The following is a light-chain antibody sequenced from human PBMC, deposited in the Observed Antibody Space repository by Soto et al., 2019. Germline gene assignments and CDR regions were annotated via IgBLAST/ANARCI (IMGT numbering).Light chain of an antibody. CDR1: SSNIGAGHD. V-gene: IGLV1-40*01. J-gene: IGLJ1*01. CDR3: SSFTSNYFYV. CDR2: GNG. Sequence: QSVLTQPPSVSGAPGQRVTISCTGSSSNIGAGHDVHWYQQLPGTAPKLLIYGNGNRPSGVPDRFSGSKSGTSASLAITGLQADDEADYYCSSFTSNYFYVFGPGTKLTVL.